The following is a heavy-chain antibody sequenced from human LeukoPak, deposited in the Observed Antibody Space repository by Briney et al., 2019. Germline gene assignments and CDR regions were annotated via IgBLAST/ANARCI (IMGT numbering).Heavy chain of an antibody. CDR2: ITHSGST. V-gene: IGHV4-39*07. CDR1: GGSISSTTYY. Sequence: SETLSLTCTVSGGSISSTTYYWAWIRQPPGKGPEWIGEITHSGSTNYNPSLKSRVTISVDTSKNQFSLKLSSVTAADTAVYYCARGGYSYGYYYYYYMDVWGKGTTVTVSS. D-gene: IGHD5-18*01. CDR3: ARGGYSYGYYYYYYMDV. J-gene: IGHJ6*03.